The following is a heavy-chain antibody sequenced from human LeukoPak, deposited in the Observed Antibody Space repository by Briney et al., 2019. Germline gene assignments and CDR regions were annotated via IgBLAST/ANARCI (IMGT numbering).Heavy chain of an antibody. Sequence: SETLSLTCTVSGGSISSYYWSWTRHPPGEGREWIGYMYYCWSTNYTPSLKSRVTISVDTSKNQFSLKLSSVTAADTAVYYCARRPHVDYDDSSGYLGDAFDIWGQGTMVTVSS. CDR3: ARRPHVDYDDSSGYLGDAFDI. CDR2: MYYCWST. CDR1: GGSISSYY. D-gene: IGHD3-22*01. V-gene: IGHV4-59*01. J-gene: IGHJ3*02.